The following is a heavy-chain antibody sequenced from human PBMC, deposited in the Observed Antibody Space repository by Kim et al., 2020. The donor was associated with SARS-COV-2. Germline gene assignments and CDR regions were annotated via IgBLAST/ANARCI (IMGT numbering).Heavy chain of an antibody. J-gene: IGHJ4*02. CDR1: GGSFSGYY. Sequence: SETLSLTCAVYGGSFSGYYWSWIRQPPGKGLEWIGEINHSGSTNYNPSLKSRITISVDTSKNQFSLKLSSVTAADTAVYYCARAPWSDYWGQGTLVTVSS. CDR3: ARAPWSDY. CDR2: INHSGST. V-gene: IGHV4-34*01. D-gene: IGHD2-8*02.